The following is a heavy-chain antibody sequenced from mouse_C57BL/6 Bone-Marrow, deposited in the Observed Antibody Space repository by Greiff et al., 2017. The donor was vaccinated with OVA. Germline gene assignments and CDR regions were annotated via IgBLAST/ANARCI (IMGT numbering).Heavy chain of an antibody. CDR1: GYTFTNYW. J-gene: IGHJ4*01. CDR2: IYPGGGYT. Sequence: VQLQQSGAELVRPGTSVKMSCKASGYTFTNYWIGWAQQRPGHGLEWIGDIYPGGGYTNYNEKFKGKATLTADKSSSTAYLQFSSLTSEDTAMYYGARKAYGYDRGCMDYWGQGTSVTVSS. D-gene: IGHD2-2*01. V-gene: IGHV1-63*01. CDR3: ARKAYGYDRGCMDY.